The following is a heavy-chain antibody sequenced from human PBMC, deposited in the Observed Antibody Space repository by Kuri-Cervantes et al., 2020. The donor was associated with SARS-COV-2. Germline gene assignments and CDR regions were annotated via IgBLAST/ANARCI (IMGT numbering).Heavy chain of an antibody. J-gene: IGHJ4*02. CDR2: FKSKTAGGTT. CDR3: ARGGGNSEVWVEYFDY. CDR1: GFTFSDAW. Sequence: GESLKISCVGSGFTFSDAWMSWVRQTPGKGLEWVGRFKSKTAGGTTDYAAPVKGRFTISRDNSKNTLYLQMNSLRAEDTAVYYCARGGGNSEVWVEYFDYWGQGTLVTVSS. V-gene: IGHV3-15*01. D-gene: IGHD4-23*01.